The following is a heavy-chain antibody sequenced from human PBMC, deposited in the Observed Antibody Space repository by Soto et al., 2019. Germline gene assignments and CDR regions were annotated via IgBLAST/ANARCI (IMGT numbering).Heavy chain of an antibody. CDR3: AREGYCSGGSCSDYDAFDI. Sequence: ASVKVSCKASGYTFTIYCISWVRQAPGQGLEWMGWISAYNGNTNYAQKLQGRVTMTTDTSTSTAYMELRSLRSDDTAVYYCAREGYCSGGSCSDYDAFDIWGQGTMVTVSS. D-gene: IGHD2-15*01. V-gene: IGHV1-18*01. CDR1: GYTFTIYC. J-gene: IGHJ3*02. CDR2: ISAYNGNT.